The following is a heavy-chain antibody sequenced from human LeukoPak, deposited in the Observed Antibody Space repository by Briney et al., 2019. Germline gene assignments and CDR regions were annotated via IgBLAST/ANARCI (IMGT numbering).Heavy chain of an antibody. D-gene: IGHD6-19*01. J-gene: IGHJ4*02. V-gene: IGHV3-23*01. CDR2: IGGSGGTT. CDR3: AKAHSSGWYDYFDY. Sequence: GGSLRLSCAAAGFTFTSYAMSWVRQAPGKGLEWVSGIGGSGGTTYHADSVKGRFTISRDNSKNTLYLQMNSLRAEDTAVYYCAKAHSSGWYDYFDYWGQGTLVTVSS. CDR1: GFTFTSYA.